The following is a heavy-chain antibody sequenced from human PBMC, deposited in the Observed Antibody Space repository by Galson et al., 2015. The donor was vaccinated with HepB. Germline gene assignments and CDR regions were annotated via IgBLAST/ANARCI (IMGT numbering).Heavy chain of an antibody. D-gene: IGHD2-2*01. CDR2: ISYDGSNK. CDR1: GFTFSSYA. Sequence: SLRLSCAASGFTFSSYAMHWVRQAPGKGLEWVAVISYDGSNKYYADSVKGRFTISRDNSKNTLYLQMNSLRAEDTAVYYCARELGYCSSTSCPNYYGMDVWGQGTTVTVSS. CDR3: ARELGYCSSTSCPNYYGMDV. V-gene: IGHV3-30-3*01. J-gene: IGHJ6*02.